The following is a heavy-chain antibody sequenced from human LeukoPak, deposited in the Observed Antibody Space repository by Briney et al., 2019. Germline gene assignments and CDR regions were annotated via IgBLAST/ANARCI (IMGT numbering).Heavy chain of an antibody. CDR3: ATGGRGDS. CDR2: IKSKTDGGTI. CDR1: GFTFTNAW. Sequence: GGSLRLSCAASGFTFTNAWMTCVRRAPGKGLEWVGRIKSKTDGGTIEYAAPVKGRFIISRDDSKNTLYLQMTSLKTEDTAVYYCATGGRGDSWGQGTLVTVSS. V-gene: IGHV3-15*01. D-gene: IGHD3-10*01. J-gene: IGHJ4*02.